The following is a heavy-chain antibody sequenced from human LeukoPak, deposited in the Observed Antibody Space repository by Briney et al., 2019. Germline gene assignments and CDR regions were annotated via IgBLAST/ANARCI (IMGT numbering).Heavy chain of an antibody. J-gene: IGHJ6*03. CDR1: GFSFSTYA. Sequence: GGSLRLSCAASGFSFSTYAMHWVRQAPGKGLEWVAVMSDDGRNQFYADSVKGRFTISRENSKNTLYLQMNSPRVEDTAVYYCARGQLAPNYHYYMDVWGKGTTVTVSS. CDR2: MSDDGRNQ. D-gene: IGHD5-24*01. V-gene: IGHV3-30*01. CDR3: ARGQLAPNYHYYMDV.